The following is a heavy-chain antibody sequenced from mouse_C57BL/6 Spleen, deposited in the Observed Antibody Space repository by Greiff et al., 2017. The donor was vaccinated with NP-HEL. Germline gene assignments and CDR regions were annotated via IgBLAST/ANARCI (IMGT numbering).Heavy chain of an antibody. CDR3: ARFFYYAMDY. J-gene: IGHJ4*01. CDR1: GFTFTDYY. CDR2: IRNKANGYTT. Sequence: EVQLVESGGGLVQPGGSLSLSCAASGFTFTDYYMSWVRQPPGKALEWLGFIRNKANGYTTEYSASVKGRFTISRDNSQSILYLQMNALRAEDSATYYCARFFYYAMDYWGQGTSVTVSS. V-gene: IGHV7-3*01.